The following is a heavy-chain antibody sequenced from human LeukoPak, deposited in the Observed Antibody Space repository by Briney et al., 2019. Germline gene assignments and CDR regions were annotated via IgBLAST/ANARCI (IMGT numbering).Heavy chain of an antibody. D-gene: IGHD2-15*01. Sequence: SETLSLTCTVSGGSISSYYWSWIRQPPGKGLEWIGYIYYSGSTNYNPSLKSRVTISVDTSKNQFSLKLSSVTAADTAVYYCARDCGSVGYCSGAGMDVWGQGTTVTVSS. V-gene: IGHV4-59*01. CDR3: ARDCGSVGYCSGAGMDV. CDR1: GGSISSYY. J-gene: IGHJ6*02. CDR2: IYYSGST.